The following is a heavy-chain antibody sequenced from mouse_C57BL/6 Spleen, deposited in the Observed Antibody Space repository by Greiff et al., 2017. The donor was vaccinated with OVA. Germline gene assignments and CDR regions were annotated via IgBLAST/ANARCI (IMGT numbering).Heavy chain of an antibody. Sequence: VKLMESGAELVKPGASVKMSCKASGYTFTTYPIEWMKQNHGKSLEWIGNFHPYNDDTKYNEKFKGKATLTVEKSSSTVYLELSRLTSDDSAVYYCARRDDYDENYAMDYWGQGTSVTVSS. CDR2: FHPYNDDT. J-gene: IGHJ4*01. CDR1: GYTFTTYP. CDR3: ARRDDYDENYAMDY. V-gene: IGHV1-47*01. D-gene: IGHD2-4*01.